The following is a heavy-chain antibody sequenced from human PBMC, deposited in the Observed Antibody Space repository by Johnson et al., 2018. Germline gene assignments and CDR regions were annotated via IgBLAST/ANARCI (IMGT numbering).Heavy chain of an antibody. CDR2: MNPNSGNT. CDR1: GGTFSSYA. D-gene: IGHD2-21*02. J-gene: IGHJ6*02. CDR3: ARGGAYCGGACYSENSYYGMDV. Sequence: VQLLETGAEVKKPGSSVKVSCKASGGTFSSYAISWVRQATGQGLEWMGWMNPNSGNTGYAQKFQGRVTMTRNTSISTAYRELSSLRSEATAVDYCARGGAYCGGACYSENSYYGMDVWGQGTTVTVSS. V-gene: IGHV1-8*02.